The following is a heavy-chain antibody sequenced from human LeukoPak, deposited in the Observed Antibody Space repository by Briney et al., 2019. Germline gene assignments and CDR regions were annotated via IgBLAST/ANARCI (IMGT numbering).Heavy chain of an antibody. Sequence: ASVKVSCKASGYTFSSYYMHWVRQAPGQGLEWMGIINPSGGSTSYAQKFQGRVTMTRDTSTSTVYMELSSLRSEDTAVYYCARVPRYCSGGSCLDYWGQGTLVTVSS. D-gene: IGHD2-15*01. CDR2: INPSGGST. J-gene: IGHJ4*02. CDR1: GYTFSSYY. V-gene: IGHV1-46*01. CDR3: ARVPRYCSGGSCLDY.